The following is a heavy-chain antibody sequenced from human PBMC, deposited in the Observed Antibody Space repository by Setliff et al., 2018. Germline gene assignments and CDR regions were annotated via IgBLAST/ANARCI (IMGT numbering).Heavy chain of an antibody. D-gene: IGHD1-26*01. Sequence: GGSLRLSCAASGFTVSSNYMSWVRQAPGKGLEWVSVIYSGGSTYYADSVKGRFTISRDNSKNTLDLQMNSLRVEDTAVYYCMKKIIAGGGPPYDYFDYWGQGTLVTVSS. J-gene: IGHJ4*02. CDR1: GFTVSSNY. CDR3: MKKIIAGGGPPYDYFDY. CDR2: IYSGGST. V-gene: IGHV3-53*01.